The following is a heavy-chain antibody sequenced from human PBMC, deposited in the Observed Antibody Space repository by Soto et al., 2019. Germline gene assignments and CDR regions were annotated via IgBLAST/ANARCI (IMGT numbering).Heavy chain of an antibody. CDR1: GFTFSNAW. J-gene: IGHJ5*02. CDR3: TTSPTQLWFGRRGWFDP. Sequence: GGSLRLSCAASGFTFSNAWMTWVRQAPGKGLEWVGHMKSKTDGGTTDYAAPVKGRITISRDDSKNTLYLQMNSLRIEDTAVNYCTTSPTQLWFGRRGWFDPWGQGTLVTVSS. CDR2: MKSKTDGGTT. V-gene: IGHV3-15*01. D-gene: IGHD3-10*01.